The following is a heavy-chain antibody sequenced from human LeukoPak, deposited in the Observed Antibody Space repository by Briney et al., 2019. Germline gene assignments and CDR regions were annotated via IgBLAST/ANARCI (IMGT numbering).Heavy chain of an antibody. D-gene: IGHD3-22*01. CDR2: ISGSGGST. CDR1: GFTFSSYA. Sequence: PGGSPRLSCAASGFTFSSYAMSWVRQAPGKGLEWVSTISGSGGSTYYAGSVKGRFTISRDNSKNTLYLQMNSLRAEDTAVYYCARNGFDDSSGYSLRRFDYWGQGTLVTVSS. CDR3: ARNGFDDSSGYSLRRFDY. J-gene: IGHJ4*02. V-gene: IGHV3-23*01.